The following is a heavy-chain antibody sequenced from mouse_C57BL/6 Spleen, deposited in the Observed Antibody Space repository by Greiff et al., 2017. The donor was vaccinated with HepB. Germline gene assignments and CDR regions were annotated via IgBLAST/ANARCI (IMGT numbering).Heavy chain of an antibody. Sequence: EVQVVESGGGLVKPGGSLKLSCAASGFTFSSYTMSWVRQTPEKRLEWVATISGGGGNTYYPDSVKGRFTISRDNAKNTLYLQMSSLRSEDTALYYCARHYGSSFDYWGQGTTLTVSS. D-gene: IGHD1-1*01. J-gene: IGHJ2*01. CDR2: ISGGGGNT. CDR1: GFTFSSYT. CDR3: ARHYGSSFDY. V-gene: IGHV5-9*01.